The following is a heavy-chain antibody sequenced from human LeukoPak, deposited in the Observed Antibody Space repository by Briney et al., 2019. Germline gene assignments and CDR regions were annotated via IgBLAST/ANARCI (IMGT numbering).Heavy chain of an antibody. D-gene: IGHD3-16*02. CDR2: IYYSGST. CDR1: GGSISSSSYY. CDR3: ARTYYDYVWGSYRYLYYFDY. J-gene: IGHJ4*02. V-gene: IGHV4-39*07. Sequence: SETLSLTCTVSGGSISSSSYYWGWIRQPPGKGLEWIGSIYYSGSTYYNPSLKSRVTISVDTSKNQFSLKLSSVTAADTAVYYCARTYYDYVWGSYRYLYYFDYWGQGTLVTVSS.